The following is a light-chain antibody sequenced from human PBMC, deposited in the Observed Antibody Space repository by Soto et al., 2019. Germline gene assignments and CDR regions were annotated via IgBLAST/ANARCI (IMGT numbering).Light chain of an antibody. J-gene: IGKJ4*01. Sequence: IQRAQSPSSLSASLGAMVAISCGASQSISSYLNWYQQKPGKAPKLLIYAASSLQSGVPSRFSGSGSGTDFTLTISSLQPEDFATYYCQQSYSTPLTFGGGTKVDIK. CDR3: QQSYSTPLT. CDR1: QSISSY. V-gene: IGKV1-39*01. CDR2: AAS.